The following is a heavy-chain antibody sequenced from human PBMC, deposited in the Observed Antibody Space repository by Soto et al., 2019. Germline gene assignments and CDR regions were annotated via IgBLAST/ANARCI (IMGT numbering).Heavy chain of an antibody. CDR2: INPSGGST. CDR1: GYTFTNYY. D-gene: IGHD2-21*01. CDR3: ARDGDGYNSWAIQDLDN. J-gene: IGHJ4*02. V-gene: IGHV1-46*01. Sequence: QVQLVQSGAEVKKPGASVKVSCTASGYTFTNYYIHWVRQAPGQGLEWMGIINPSGGSTTYAPKFQGRITLTSDTSTSTVYMELSSLRSEDTAVFYCARDGDGYNSWAIQDLDNWGQGTLVTVSS.